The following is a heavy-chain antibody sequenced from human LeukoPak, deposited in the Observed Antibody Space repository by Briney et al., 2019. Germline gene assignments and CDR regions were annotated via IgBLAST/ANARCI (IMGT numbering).Heavy chain of an antibody. Sequence: GGSLRLSCAASGFPFSSYSMSWVRQAPGKGLEWVSAISGSGGSTYYADSVKGRFTISRDNSKNTLYLQMNSLRAEDTAVYYCAKAYIAARLLGDAFDIWGQGTMVTVSS. CDR1: GFPFSSYS. CDR3: AKAYIAARLLGDAFDI. V-gene: IGHV3-23*01. CDR2: ISGSGGST. D-gene: IGHD6-6*01. J-gene: IGHJ3*02.